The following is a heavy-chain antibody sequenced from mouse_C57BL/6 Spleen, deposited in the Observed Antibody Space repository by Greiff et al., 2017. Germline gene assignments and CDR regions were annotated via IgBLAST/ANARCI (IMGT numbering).Heavy chain of an antibody. J-gene: IGHJ3*01. Sequence: EVQLVESGGDLVKPGGSLKLSCAASGFTFSSYGMSWVRQTPDKRLEWVATISSGGSYTYYPDSVKGRSTISRDNAKNTLYLQMSSLKSEDTAMYYCAIGGSGEGFAYWGQGTLVTVSA. D-gene: IGHD3-3*01. CDR1: GFTFSSYG. V-gene: IGHV5-6*01. CDR3: AIGGSGEGFAY. CDR2: ISSGGSYT.